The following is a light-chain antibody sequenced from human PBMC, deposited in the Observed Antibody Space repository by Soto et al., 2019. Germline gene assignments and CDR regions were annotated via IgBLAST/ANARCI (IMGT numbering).Light chain of an antibody. CDR1: QDISSY. Sequence: DIQLTQSPSFLSASVGDRVTITCRASQDISSYLAWYQQKPGKAPKLLIFGASTLQSGVPSRFSGSGSGTEFTLTISSQQPEDFATYYCQQLNSYSIFTFGPGTKVDI. CDR3: QQLNSYSIFT. J-gene: IGKJ3*01. CDR2: GAS. V-gene: IGKV1-9*01.